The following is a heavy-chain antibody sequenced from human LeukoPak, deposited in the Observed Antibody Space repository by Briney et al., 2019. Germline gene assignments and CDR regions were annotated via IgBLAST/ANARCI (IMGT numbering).Heavy chain of an antibody. V-gene: IGHV3-74*01. D-gene: IGHD3-10*01. CDR2: INGDGSST. Sequence: GESLRLSCAASGFTFNGYWMHWVRQAPGKELVWVSHINGDGSSTSYADSVKGRFTISSDNSENTLYLQMNSLRAEDTAVYYCAKGLSYYGSGCPDYWGQGTLVTVSS. CDR3: AKGLSYYGSGCPDY. CDR1: GFTFNGYW. J-gene: IGHJ4*02.